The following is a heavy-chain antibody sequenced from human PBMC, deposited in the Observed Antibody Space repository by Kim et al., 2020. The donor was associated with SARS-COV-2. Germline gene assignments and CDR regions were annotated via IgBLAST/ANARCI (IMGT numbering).Heavy chain of an antibody. J-gene: IGHJ6*02. CDR2: IYYSGST. CDR3: ARDPRGLMVYAGGMDV. Sequence: SETLSLTCTVSGGSISSYYWSWIRQPPGKGLEWIGYIYYSGSTNYNPSLKSRVTISVDTSKNQFSLKLSSVTAADTAVYYCARDPRGLMVYAGGMDVWGQGATVTVSS. D-gene: IGHD2-8*01. CDR1: GGSISSYY. V-gene: IGHV4-59*01.